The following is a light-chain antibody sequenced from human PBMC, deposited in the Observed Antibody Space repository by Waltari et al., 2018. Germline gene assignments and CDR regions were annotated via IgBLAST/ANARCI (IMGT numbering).Light chain of an antibody. V-gene: IGKV2-28*01. CDR3: MQALHTPPT. CDR2: LSF. Sequence: EIVMTQSPLSLPVTPGEPAFISCRSSQSLLHSDGYNYLNWYLQKPGQSPQLLIYLSFIRASGVPDRFTGSGAGTDFTLKISRVEAEDVGFYYCMQALHTPPTFGQGTRAEIK. J-gene: IGKJ1*01. CDR1: QSLLHSDGYNY.